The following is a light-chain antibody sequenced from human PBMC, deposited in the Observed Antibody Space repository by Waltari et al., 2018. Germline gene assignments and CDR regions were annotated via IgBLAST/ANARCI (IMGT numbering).Light chain of an antibody. V-gene: IGKV1-33*01. CDR3: QQSDNVPYT. CDR1: QDISKN. J-gene: IGKJ2*01. CDR2: DAY. Sequence: DIQMTQSPSSLSASVGDRVTITCRASQDISKNLNWFQHKAGTAPKLLIYDAYILETGVPSRFSGSRSGTDFAFTISSLQSEDNATYDCQQSDNVPYTFGQGTKLEI.